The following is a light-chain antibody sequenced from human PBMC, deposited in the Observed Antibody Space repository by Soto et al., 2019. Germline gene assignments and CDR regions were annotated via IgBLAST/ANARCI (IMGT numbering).Light chain of an antibody. Sequence: EIVLTQSPVTLSLSPGERATLSCRASQSVSSYLAWYQQKPGQAPRLLIYDASNRATGIPARFSGSGSGTDFTLTFSSLEPEDFAHYYCQQRTNWPLTFGGGTKVDIK. CDR1: QSVSSY. J-gene: IGKJ4*01. CDR2: DAS. CDR3: QQRTNWPLT. V-gene: IGKV3-11*01.